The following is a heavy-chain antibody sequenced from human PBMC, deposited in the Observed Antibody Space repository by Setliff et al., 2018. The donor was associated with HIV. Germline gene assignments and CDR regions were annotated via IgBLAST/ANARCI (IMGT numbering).Heavy chain of an antibody. Sequence: PSETLSLTCTVSGGSISSYFWSWIRQPPGKGLEWIGYMSYSGSTYYNPSLKSRIVMSVDTSKNQFSLKLSSVTAADTALYYCARSDSYYYGSGSHRYYAMDVWGQGTTVTVSS. CDR3: ARSDSYYYGSGSHRYYAMDV. D-gene: IGHD3-10*01. CDR1: GGSISSYF. J-gene: IGHJ6*02. CDR2: MSYSGST. V-gene: IGHV4-59*01.